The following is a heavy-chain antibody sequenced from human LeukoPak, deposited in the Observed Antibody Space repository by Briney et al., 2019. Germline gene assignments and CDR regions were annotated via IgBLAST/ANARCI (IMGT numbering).Heavy chain of an antibody. CDR3: ARDLQVLWFGELSCLSY. CDR1: GYTFTIYG. J-gene: IGHJ4*02. Sequence: ASVKVSCKASGYTFTIYGISWVRHAPGQGLEWMGWISAYNGNTNYAQNLQGRVTMTTDTSTSTAYMELRSLRSDDTAVYYCARDLQVLWFGELSCLSYWGQGTLVTVSS. D-gene: IGHD3-10*01. CDR2: ISAYNGNT. V-gene: IGHV1-18*01.